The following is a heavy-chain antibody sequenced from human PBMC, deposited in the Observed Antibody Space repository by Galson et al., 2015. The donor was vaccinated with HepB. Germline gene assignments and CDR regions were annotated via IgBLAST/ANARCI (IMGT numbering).Heavy chain of an antibody. CDR1: GAPVNSGGYF. CDR3: ARVSQRYFDY. D-gene: IGHD5-24*01. J-gene: IGHJ4*02. V-gene: IGHV4-31*03. Sequence: TLSLTCTVSGAPVNSGGYFWSWIRQHPGRGLEWIGDIYHSGFTYSSPSLKSRLILSVDTAKNQFTLNLSSVTAADTATYYCARVSQRYFDYWGQGSLATVSS. CDR2: IYHSGFT.